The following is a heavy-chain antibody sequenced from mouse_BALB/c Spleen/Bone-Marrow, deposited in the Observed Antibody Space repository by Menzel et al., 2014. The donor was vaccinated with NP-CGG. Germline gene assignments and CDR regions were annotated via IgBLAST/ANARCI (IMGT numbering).Heavy chain of an antibody. V-gene: IGHV1-26*01. Sequence: IKLKQSGPELVKPGASVKMSCKASGYTFTDYYMKWVKQSHGKNLEWIGDINPNNGDTFYNQKFKGKATLTVDTSSSTAYMQLNSLTSEDSAVYYCVTKGSSGYGLFAYWGQGTLVTVSA. CDR1: GYTFTDYY. D-gene: IGHD3-1*01. CDR2: INPNNGDT. J-gene: IGHJ3*01. CDR3: VTKGSSGYGLFAY.